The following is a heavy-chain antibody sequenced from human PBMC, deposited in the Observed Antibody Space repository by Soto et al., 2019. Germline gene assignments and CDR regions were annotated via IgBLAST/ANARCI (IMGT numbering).Heavy chain of an antibody. D-gene: IGHD6-13*01. CDR1: GYTFTSYD. CDR2: MNPNSGNT. Sequence: QVQLVQSGAEVKKPGASVKVSCKASGYTFTSYDINWVRQATGQGLEWMGWMNPNSGNTGYAQKFQGRVTMTRNTSMSKDYMELSSLRSEDTAVYYCARERSAAGTGWFDPWGQGTLVTVSS. CDR3: ARERSAAGTGWFDP. V-gene: IGHV1-8*01. J-gene: IGHJ5*02.